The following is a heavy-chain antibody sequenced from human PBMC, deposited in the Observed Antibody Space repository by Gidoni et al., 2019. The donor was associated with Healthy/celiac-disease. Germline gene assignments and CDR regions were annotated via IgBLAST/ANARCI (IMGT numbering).Heavy chain of an antibody. CDR3: ARDEWFGGTRWDY. CDR1: GFTFSSCA. Sequence: QVQLVESGGGVVQPGRSLGLSCAASGFTFSSCAMHWVRQAPGKGLEWVAVISYDRRNEYYADSVEGRFTTSRDNSKNTLYLQMNNLRAEDTAVYYCARDEWFGGTRWDYWGQGTLVTVSS. J-gene: IGHJ4*02. V-gene: IGHV3-30*04. D-gene: IGHD3-10*01. CDR2: ISYDRRNE.